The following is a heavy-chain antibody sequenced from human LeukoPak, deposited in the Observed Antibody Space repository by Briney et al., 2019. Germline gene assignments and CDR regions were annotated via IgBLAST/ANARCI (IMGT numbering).Heavy chain of an antibody. CDR3: ARERSVDTAMVYYYYYYMDV. D-gene: IGHD5-18*01. CDR2: INPNSGGT. V-gene: IGHV1-2*02. Sequence: GASVKVSCKASGYTFTGYYMHWVRQAPGQGLEWMGWINPNSGGTNYAQKFQGRVTMTRDTSISTAYMELSRLRSDDTAVYYCARERSVDTAMVYYYYYYMDVWGKGTTVTVSS. CDR1: GYTFTGYY. J-gene: IGHJ6*03.